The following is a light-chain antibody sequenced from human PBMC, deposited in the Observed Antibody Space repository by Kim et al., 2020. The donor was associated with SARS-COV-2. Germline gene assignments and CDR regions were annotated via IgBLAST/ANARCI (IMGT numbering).Light chain of an antibody. CDR1: HGINSA. J-gene: IGKJ4*01. V-gene: IGKV1-13*02. CDR2: DAS. Sequence: AIPLTQSPSPLSASVGDRVTLSCRASHGINSALAWYQQKPGSPPKLLIFDASNLESGVSSRFSGSGSGTHFTLTISSLQPEDFATYYCQQFDTYPLTFGGGTKLEI. CDR3: QQFDTYPLT.